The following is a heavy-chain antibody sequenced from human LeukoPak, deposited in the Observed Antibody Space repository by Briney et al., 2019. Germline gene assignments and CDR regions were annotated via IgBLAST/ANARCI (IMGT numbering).Heavy chain of an antibody. CDR3: ARRIVAAGGYFDS. D-gene: IGHD5-12*01. J-gene: IGHJ4*02. V-gene: IGHV3-11*01. Sequence: GSLRLSCAASGFIFSDHYMSWIRQAPGKGLEWISYITSSSSKMFYADSVKGRFTISRDSSKNSLFLQMDSLRVEDTAVYYCARRIVAAGGYFDSWGQGILVIVSS. CDR1: GFIFSDHY. CDR2: ITSSSSKM.